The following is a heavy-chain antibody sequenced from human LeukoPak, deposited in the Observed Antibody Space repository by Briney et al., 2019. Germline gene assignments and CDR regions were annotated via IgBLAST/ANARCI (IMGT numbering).Heavy chain of an antibody. V-gene: IGHV1-46*01. Sequence: AAVKVSCKASGYTFTSYYMHWVRQAPGQGLEWMGIINPSGGSTSYAQKFQERVTITRDMSTSTAYMELSSLRSEDTAVYYCAAAPLGVIADYWGQGTMVTVSS. J-gene: IGHJ4*02. D-gene: IGHD2-21*01. CDR1: GYTFTSYY. CDR2: INPSGGST. CDR3: AAAPLGVIADY.